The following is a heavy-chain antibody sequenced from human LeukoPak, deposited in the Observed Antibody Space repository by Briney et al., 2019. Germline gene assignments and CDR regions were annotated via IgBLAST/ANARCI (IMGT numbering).Heavy chain of an antibody. Sequence: SETLSLTCTVSGASISSGNSYWSWIRQPPGKGLEWIGYIYYSGSTYYNPSLKSRVPISVDTSKNQFSLKLSSVTAAGTAVYYCARSNCGYDSIPNYMDVWGKGTTVTVSS. CDR1: GASISSGNSY. CDR3: ARSNCGYDSIPNYMDV. D-gene: IGHD5-12*01. CDR2: IYYSGST. J-gene: IGHJ6*03. V-gene: IGHV4-30-4*08.